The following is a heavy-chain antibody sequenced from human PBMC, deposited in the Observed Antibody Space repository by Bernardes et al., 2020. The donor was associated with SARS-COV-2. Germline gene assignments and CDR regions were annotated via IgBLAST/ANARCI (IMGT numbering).Heavy chain of an antibody. Sequence: SETLSLTCAVYGGSFSGYYWSWIRQPPGKGLEWIGEINHSGSTNYNPSLKSRVTISVDTSKNQFSLKLSSVTAADTAVYYCARGSLLWGYYYYMDVWGKGTTVTVSS. CDR3: ARGSLLWGYYYYMDV. CDR2: INHSGST. V-gene: IGHV4-34*01. CDR1: GGSFSGYY. J-gene: IGHJ6*03. D-gene: IGHD2-21*01.